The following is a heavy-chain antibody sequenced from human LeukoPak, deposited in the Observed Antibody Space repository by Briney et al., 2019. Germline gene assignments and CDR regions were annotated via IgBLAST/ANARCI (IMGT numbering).Heavy chain of an antibody. CDR3: AKGKLVGSPKGFDAFDI. CDR2: IRYDGSNK. V-gene: IGHV3-30*02. Sequence: PGGSLRLSCVVSGFTFSSYGMHWVRQAPGKGLEWVAFIRYDGSNKCYADSVKGRFTISRDNSKNTLYLQMNSLRAEDTAVYYCAKGKLVGSPKGFDAFDIWGQGTMVTVSS. CDR1: GFTFSSYG. D-gene: IGHD1-26*01. J-gene: IGHJ3*02.